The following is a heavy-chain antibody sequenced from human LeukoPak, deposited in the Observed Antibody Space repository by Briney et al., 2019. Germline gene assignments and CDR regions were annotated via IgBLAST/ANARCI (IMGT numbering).Heavy chain of an antibody. J-gene: IGHJ5*02. D-gene: IGHD6-13*01. V-gene: IGHV3-30*18. CDR3: AKDNRIAAAGTGWFDP. Sequence: GGSLRLSCAASGFTFSSYGMHWVRQAPGKGLEWVAVLSYDGSNKYYADSVKGRFTISRDNSKNTLYLQMNSLRAEDTAVYYCAKDNRIAAAGTGWFDPWGQGTLVTVSS. CDR2: LSYDGSNK. CDR1: GFTFSSYG.